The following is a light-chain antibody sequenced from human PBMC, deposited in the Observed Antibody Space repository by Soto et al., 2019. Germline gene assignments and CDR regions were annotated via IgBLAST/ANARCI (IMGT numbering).Light chain of an antibody. CDR3: QQYNNWLIT. Sequence: EIVMTQSPATLSVSPGERATLSCRASQSVSSNLAWYQQKPGQAPRLLIYGASTRATGIPARFSGSGSGTEFTLTISSLQSEDFAVYYCQQYNNWLITFGQGTRLGIK. CDR2: GAS. CDR1: QSVSSN. J-gene: IGKJ5*01. V-gene: IGKV3-15*01.